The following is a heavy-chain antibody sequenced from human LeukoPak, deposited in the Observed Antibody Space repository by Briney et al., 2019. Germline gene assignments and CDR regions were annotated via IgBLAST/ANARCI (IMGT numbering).Heavy chain of an antibody. CDR1: GLTFSSYS. V-gene: IGHV3-48*01. D-gene: IGHD2-2*01. CDR2: ISSSSSTI. Sequence: GGSLRLSCAASGLTFSSYSMNWVRQAPGKGLEWVSYISSSSSTISYSDSLKGRFTISRDNAKNSLYLQMNSLRAEDTAVYYCARDGCSNTSCYVGRQYYYYMDVWGKGTTVTVSS. CDR3: ARDGCSNTSCYVGRQYYYYMDV. J-gene: IGHJ6*03.